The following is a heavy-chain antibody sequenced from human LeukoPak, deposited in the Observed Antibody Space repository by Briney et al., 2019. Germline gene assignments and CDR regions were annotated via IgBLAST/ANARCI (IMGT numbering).Heavy chain of an antibody. Sequence: TPSETLSLTCTVSGGSISSYYWSWIRQPPGKGLEWIGYIYYSGSTNYNPSLKSRVTISVDTSKNQFSLKLSSVTAADTAVYYCARGVLRRDRYYDFWSGYYSSSSVINFDYWGQGTLVTVSS. CDR2: IYYSGST. V-gene: IGHV4-59*12. CDR3: ARGVLRRDRYYDFWSGYYSSSSVINFDY. D-gene: IGHD3-3*01. J-gene: IGHJ4*02. CDR1: GGSISSYY.